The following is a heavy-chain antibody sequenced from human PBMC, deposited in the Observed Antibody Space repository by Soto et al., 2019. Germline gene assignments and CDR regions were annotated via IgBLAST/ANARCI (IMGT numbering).Heavy chain of an antibody. J-gene: IGHJ6*02. CDR3: ARVKYSSSSNYYYYGMDV. D-gene: IGHD6-6*01. CDR2: IIPIFGTA. V-gene: IGHV1-69*13. Sequence: GASVKVSCKASGGTFSSYAISWVRQAPGQGLEWMGGIIPIFGTANYAQKFQGRVTITADESTSTAYMELSSLRSEDTAVYYCARVKYSSSSNYYYYGMDVWGQGTTVTVSS. CDR1: GGTFSSYA.